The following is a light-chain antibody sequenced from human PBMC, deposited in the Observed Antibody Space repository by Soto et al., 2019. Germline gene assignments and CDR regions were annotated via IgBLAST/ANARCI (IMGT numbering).Light chain of an antibody. V-gene: IGKV3-15*01. Sequence: EIVMTQSPATLSVSPGERATLSCRASQSVSDKLAWYQQKPGQAPRLLIYGAFNRATGIPARFSGSGSGTEFTLTISSLQSEDFVVYYCQQYNNWPLTFGGGTKVEIK. CDR1: QSVSDK. CDR2: GAF. CDR3: QQYNNWPLT. J-gene: IGKJ4*01.